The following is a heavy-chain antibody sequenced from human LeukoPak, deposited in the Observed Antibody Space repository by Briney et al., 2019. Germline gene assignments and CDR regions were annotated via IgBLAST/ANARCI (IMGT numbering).Heavy chain of an antibody. CDR1: GYSLSDSS. V-gene: IGHV1-24*01. J-gene: IGHJ4*02. CDR3: ATPRYSDNRGYYYDFTY. D-gene: IGHD3-22*01. Sequence: ASVRVSCKVSGYSLSDSSMHWVRQAPGKGLEWMGTFNPEDGETIYAQKFQGRVTMTEDTSIDTAYLDLSSLRSEDTAVYYCATPRYSDNRGYYYDFTYWGQGTLVTVSS. CDR2: FNPEDGET.